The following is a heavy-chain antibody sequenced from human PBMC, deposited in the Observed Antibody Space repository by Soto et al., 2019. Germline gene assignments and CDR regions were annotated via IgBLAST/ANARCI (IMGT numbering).Heavy chain of an antibody. CDR3: ARWKVVVAYERKAGYYYRMDV. J-gene: IGHJ6*02. CDR2: IIPIFGTA. V-gene: IGHV1-69*12. CDR1: GGTFSSYA. D-gene: IGHD2-15*01. Sequence: QVQLVQSGAEVKKPGSSVKVSCKASGGTFSSYAISWVRQAPGQGLEWMEGIIPIFGTANYAQKFQGRVTITADESTSTAYMVLSSVRSEYMAVYYCARWKVVVAYERKAGYYYRMDVWGQGTTVTVSS.